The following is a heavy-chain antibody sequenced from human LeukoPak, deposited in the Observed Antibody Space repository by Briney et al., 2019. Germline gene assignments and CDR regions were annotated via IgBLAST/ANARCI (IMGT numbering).Heavy chain of an antibody. V-gene: IGHV4-34*01. Sequence: PSETLSLTCGVYGGSFSGYYWSWIRQPPGKGLEWIGEINHSGSTNYNPSLKSRVTISVDTSKNQFSLKLSSVTAADTAVYYCARPARRRIVVVKDYYYMDVWGKGTTVTVS. D-gene: IGHD3-22*01. CDR1: GGSFSGYY. J-gene: IGHJ6*03. CDR2: INHSGST. CDR3: ARPARRRIVVVKDYYYMDV.